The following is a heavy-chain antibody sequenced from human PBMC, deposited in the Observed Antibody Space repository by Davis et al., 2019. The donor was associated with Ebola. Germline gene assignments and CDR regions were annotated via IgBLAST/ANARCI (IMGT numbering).Heavy chain of an antibody. CDR3: ARDLGYFDWLYDAFDI. J-gene: IGHJ3*02. V-gene: IGHV1-46*01. Sequence: AASVKVSCKASGYTFTSYYMHWVRQAPGRGLEWMGIINPSGGSTSYAQKFQGRVTMTRDTSTSTVYMELSSLRSEDTAVYYCARDLGYFDWLYDAFDIWGQGTMVTVSS. D-gene: IGHD3-9*01. CDR1: GYTFTSYY. CDR2: INPSGGST.